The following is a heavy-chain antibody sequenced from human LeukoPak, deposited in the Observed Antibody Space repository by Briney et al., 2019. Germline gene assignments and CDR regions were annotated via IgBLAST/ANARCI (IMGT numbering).Heavy chain of an antibody. D-gene: IGHD6-19*01. V-gene: IGHV6-1*01. CDR3: ARAGQWLVLDY. CDR2: TYYRSKWYN. CDR1: GDSVSSNSAA. J-gene: IGHJ4*02. Sequence: SRTLSLTCAISGDSVSSNSAARNWIRHSPSRGLEWLGRTYYRSKWYNDYAVSVKSRITINPDTSKNQFSLQLNSVTPEDTAVYYCARAGQWLVLDYWGQGTLVTVSS.